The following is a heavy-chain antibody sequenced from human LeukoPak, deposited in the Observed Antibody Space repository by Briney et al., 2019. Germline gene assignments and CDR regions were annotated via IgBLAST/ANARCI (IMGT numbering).Heavy chain of an antibody. CDR1: GGSISSYY. Sequence: PSETLSLTCTVSGGSISSYYWSWIRQPPGKGLEWTGVYYSGSTKYNPSLKSRATVSIDTSKNQLSLKLSSVAAADTAMYYCARQTSHSTMGSFVYWGQGNLVTVSS. J-gene: IGHJ4*02. CDR2: VYYSGST. V-gene: IGHV4-59*01. CDR3: ARQTSHSTMGSFVY. D-gene: IGHD3-10*01.